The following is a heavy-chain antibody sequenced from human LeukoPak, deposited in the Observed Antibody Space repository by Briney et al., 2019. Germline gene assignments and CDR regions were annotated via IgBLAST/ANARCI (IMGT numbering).Heavy chain of an antibody. CDR3: ARLHKRDSRDY. Sequence: GGSLRLSWAASGFTFVNYWMSCVRQAPGKGLEWVANIKEDGSEKYHVDSVKGRFTVSRDNAKNSLYLQMNSLRAEDTAVYYCARLHKRDSRDYWGQGTLVTVSS. CDR1: GFTFVNYW. J-gene: IGHJ4*02. D-gene: IGHD2-15*01. V-gene: IGHV3-7*02. CDR2: IKEDGSEK.